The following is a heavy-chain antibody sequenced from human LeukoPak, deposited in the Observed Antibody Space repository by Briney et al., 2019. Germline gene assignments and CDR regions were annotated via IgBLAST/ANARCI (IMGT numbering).Heavy chain of an antibody. CDR1: GFTFNNYA. Sequence: GGSLRLSCAASGFTFNNYAMTWVRQAPGKGLEWVSGISGSGGSTYYADSVKGRFTISRDNSKNTLYLQMNSLRAEDTAVYYCAKPISSYFGAFDIWGQGTMVTVSS. CDR3: AKPISSYFGAFDI. CDR2: ISGSGGST. D-gene: IGHD3-10*01. J-gene: IGHJ3*02. V-gene: IGHV3-23*01.